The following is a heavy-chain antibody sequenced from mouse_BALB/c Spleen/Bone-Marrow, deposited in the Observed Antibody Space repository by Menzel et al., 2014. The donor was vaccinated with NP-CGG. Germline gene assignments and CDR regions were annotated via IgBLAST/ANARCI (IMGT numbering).Heavy chain of an antibody. Sequence: EVQLQQSGPELVKPGASVKMSCKASGYTFTSYIMHWVKQKPGQGLEWIGYINSYNDGTKYNEKFKGKATLTSDKSSSTAYMELSSLTSKDSAVYYCARRWLPYAMDYWGQGTSVTVSS. CDR3: ARRWLPYAMDY. CDR2: INSYNDGT. J-gene: IGHJ4*01. CDR1: GYTFTSYI. D-gene: IGHD2-3*01. V-gene: IGHV1-14*01.